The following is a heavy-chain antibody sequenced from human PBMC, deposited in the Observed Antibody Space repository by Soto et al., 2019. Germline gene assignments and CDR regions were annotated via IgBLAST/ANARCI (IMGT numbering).Heavy chain of an antibody. Sequence: GRSLRLSCAASGFTFSSYAMSWVRQAPGKGLEWVSAISGSGGSTYYADSVKGRFTISRDNSKNTLYLQMNSLRPEDTAVYYCAKSPYSSYSNWFDPWGQGTLVTVSS. CDR2: ISGSGGST. CDR3: AKSPYSSYSNWFDP. V-gene: IGHV3-23*01. D-gene: IGHD6-6*01. CDR1: GFTFSSYA. J-gene: IGHJ5*02.